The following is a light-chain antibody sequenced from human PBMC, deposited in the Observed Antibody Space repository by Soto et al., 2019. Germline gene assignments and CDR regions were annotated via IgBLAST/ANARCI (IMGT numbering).Light chain of an antibody. J-gene: IGKJ4*01. V-gene: IGKV1-33*01. CDR3: QNFDNVPQT. CDR1: RDITDY. CDR2: DAS. Sequence: DTQMTQSPSSLSASVGDRVTITCQASRDITDYLNWYQQKPGKAPKLLIYDASNLETGLPSRFSGGGSCRALTLTMTSLQPEDIATYYCQNFDNVPQTFGRETKVEIK.